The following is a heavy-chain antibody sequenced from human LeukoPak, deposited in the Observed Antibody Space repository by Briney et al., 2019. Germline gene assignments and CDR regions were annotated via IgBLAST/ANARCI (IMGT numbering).Heavy chain of an antibody. Sequence: RGSLSLSCAAPGLIFSNYAMSWVRQAPGKGLEWVSRITSGFTPHYAHSVKGRFTISRDNSKNTFDLQMNSLRAEDPAVYYCAKDYCDLRVADVFFEYWGQGTLVTVSS. V-gene: IGHV3-23*01. J-gene: IGHJ4*02. D-gene: IGHD3-3*01. CDR2: ITSGFTP. CDR3: AKDYCDLRVADVFFEY. CDR1: GLIFSNYA.